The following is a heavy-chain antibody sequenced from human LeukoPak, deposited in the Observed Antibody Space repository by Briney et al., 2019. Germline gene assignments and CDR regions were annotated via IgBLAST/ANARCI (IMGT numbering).Heavy chain of an antibody. CDR1: GYTFTGYY. CDR2: INPDSGGT. V-gene: IGHV1-2*06. CDR3: ARPYSSGRSENWFGP. J-gene: IGHJ5*02. Sequence: ASVKVSCKAPGYTFTGYYMHWVRQAPGQGLEWMGRINPDSGGTNYAQNFQGRVTMTRDTSINTAYMELTRLTSDDTAVYYCARPYSSGRSENWFGPWGQGTLVTVSS. D-gene: IGHD6-19*01.